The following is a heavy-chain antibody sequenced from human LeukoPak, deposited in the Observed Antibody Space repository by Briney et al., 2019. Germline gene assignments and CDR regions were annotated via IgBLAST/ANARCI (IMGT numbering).Heavy chain of an antibody. Sequence: PGGSLRFSCAASGFTFSGFSMSWVRQSPTKGLEWVANIKQDGSERYYVDSVKGRFTISRDNAKNSLSLQMNNLRVEDTAVYYCARAGSHWHYVYWGQGTVVTVSS. CDR2: IKQDGSER. CDR1: GFTFSGFS. V-gene: IGHV3-7*01. CDR3: ARAGSHWHYVY. D-gene: IGHD3-10*01. J-gene: IGHJ4*02.